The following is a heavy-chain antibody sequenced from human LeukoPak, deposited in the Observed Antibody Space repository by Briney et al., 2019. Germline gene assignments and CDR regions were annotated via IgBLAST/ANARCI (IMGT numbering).Heavy chain of an antibody. D-gene: IGHD3-9*01. CDR1: GYMFTSHG. CDR2: ISAQNGNT. CDR3: ARYYDILTGYPGDAFDI. Sequence: GASVKVSCKSSGYMFTSHGIHWLRQAPGQGLEWMGWISAQNGNTNYMQQFLGRVTMTRDTSASTAYMELRSLRSDDTAVYYCARYYDILTGYPGDAFDIWGQGTMVTVSS. J-gene: IGHJ3*02. V-gene: IGHV1-18*01.